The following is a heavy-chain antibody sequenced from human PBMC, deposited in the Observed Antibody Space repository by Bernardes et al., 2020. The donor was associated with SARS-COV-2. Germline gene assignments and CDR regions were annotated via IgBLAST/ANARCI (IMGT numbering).Heavy chain of an antibody. CDR2: MNMDGSTK. Sequence: GGSLSLSCAASGFAFSSHWMHWVRQDAGKGLVWLSRMNMDGSTKDYAASVKGRFTISRDNAKNTLYLQMNNLRLDDRAVYYCVRGSPPGISGGPWTSEYWGQGTLVTVSS. CDR1: GFAFSSHW. J-gene: IGHJ4*02. V-gene: IGHV3-74*01. CDR3: VRGSPPGISGGPWTSEY. D-gene: IGHD3-3*02.